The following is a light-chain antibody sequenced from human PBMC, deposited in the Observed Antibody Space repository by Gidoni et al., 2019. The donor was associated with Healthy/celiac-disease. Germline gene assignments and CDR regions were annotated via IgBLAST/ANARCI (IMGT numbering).Light chain of an antibody. V-gene: IGKV3-15*01. CDR2: GAS. CDR1: QIVSSN. J-gene: IGKJ4*01. Sequence: EIVMTQSPATLSVSPGERANLSCRASQIVSSNLAWYQQKPGQAPRLLIYGASTSATGIPARFSGSGSGTEFTLTISSLQSEDFAVYYCQQYNNWPPLTFXGXTKVEIK. CDR3: QQYNNWPPLT.